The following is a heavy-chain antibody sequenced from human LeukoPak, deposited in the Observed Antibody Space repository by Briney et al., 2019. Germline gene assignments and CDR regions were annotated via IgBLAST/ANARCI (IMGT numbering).Heavy chain of an antibody. CDR1: GFTFSSYW. D-gene: IGHD3-16*02. CDR3: ARELLLNNWFDP. J-gene: IGHJ5*02. V-gene: IGHV3-7*01. Sequence: AGGSLGLSCAASGFTFSSYWMSWVRQAPGKGLEWVANIKQDGSERYYVDSVKGRFTISRDNAKNSLYLQMNSLRAEDTAVYYCARELLLNNWFDPWGQGTLVTVSS. CDR2: IKQDGSER.